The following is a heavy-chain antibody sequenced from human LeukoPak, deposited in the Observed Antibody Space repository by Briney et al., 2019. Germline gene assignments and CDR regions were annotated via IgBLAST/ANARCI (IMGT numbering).Heavy chain of an antibody. D-gene: IGHD6-13*01. CDR2: INPSGGST. J-gene: IGHJ6*02. Sequence: ASVKVSCKASGYTFTSYYMHWVRQAPGQGLEWMGIINPSGGSTSYAQKFQGRVTMTRDTSTSTVYMELSSLRSEDTAVYYCARERIAAAGTWQLGNYYYYYYGMDVWSQGTTVTVSS. V-gene: IGHV1-46*01. CDR3: ARERIAAAGTWQLGNYYYYYYGMDV. CDR1: GYTFTSYY.